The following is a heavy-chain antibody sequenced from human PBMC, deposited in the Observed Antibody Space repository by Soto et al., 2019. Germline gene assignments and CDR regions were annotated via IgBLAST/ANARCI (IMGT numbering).Heavy chain of an antibody. V-gene: IGHV3-23*01. Sequence: GGALRLSCAASGFTFSSYAMSWVRQAPGKGLEWVSAISGSGGSTYYADSVKGRFTISRDNSKNTLYLQMNSLRAEDTAVYYCAKVYCSSTSCYGILDYWGRGTLVTVSS. J-gene: IGHJ4*02. D-gene: IGHD2-2*01. CDR1: GFTFSSYA. CDR2: ISGSGGST. CDR3: AKVYCSSTSCYGILDY.